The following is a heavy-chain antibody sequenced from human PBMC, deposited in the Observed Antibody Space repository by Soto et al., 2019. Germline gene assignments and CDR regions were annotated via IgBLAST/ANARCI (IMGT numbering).Heavy chain of an antibody. CDR3: ARGTSDYYDSSGYFSP. J-gene: IGHJ5*02. V-gene: IGHV3-48*03. D-gene: IGHD3-22*01. CDR2: INTISSYI. Sequence: EVQLVESGGDLVQPGGSLRLSCAASGFTFTSYEMNWVRQAPGKGLEWVSYINTISSYIYYADSVKGRFTVSRDNAKNSLYLQMNSLRAEDTAVYYCARGTSDYYDSSGYFSPWGQGTLVTVSS. CDR1: GFTFTSYE.